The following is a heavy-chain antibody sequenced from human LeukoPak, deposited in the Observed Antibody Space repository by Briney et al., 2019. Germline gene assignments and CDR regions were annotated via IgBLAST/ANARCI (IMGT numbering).Heavy chain of an antibody. Sequence: PGGSLRLSCAASGFTFSSFGMHWVRQAPGKGLEWVIFISHDGNNKVYADSVKGRFTISRDNSKNTLYLQMNSLRAEDTAVYYCAKDLGTLIAAAGSGAFDIWGQGTMVTVSS. D-gene: IGHD6-13*01. J-gene: IGHJ3*02. CDR1: GFTFSSFG. CDR3: AKDLGTLIAAAGSGAFDI. V-gene: IGHV3-30*18. CDR2: ISHDGNNK.